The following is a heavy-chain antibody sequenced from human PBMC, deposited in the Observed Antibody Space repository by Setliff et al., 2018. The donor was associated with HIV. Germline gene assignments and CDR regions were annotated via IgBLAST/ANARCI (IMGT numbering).Heavy chain of an antibody. Sequence: KTSETLSLTCTVSGGSISSSNYYWGWIRQPPGKGLEWIGSIDHTGNTNYNPSLESRVTISVDTSKNQFSLKVDSVTAADTATYYCARQGVTSEFRGGPSYDYIWGSSRYTIPYFDYWGQGNLVTVSS. CDR2: IDHTGNT. J-gene: IGHJ4*02. CDR3: ARQGVTSEFRGGPSYDYIWGSSRYTIPYFDY. V-gene: IGHV4-39*07. CDR1: GGSISSSNYY. D-gene: IGHD3-16*02.